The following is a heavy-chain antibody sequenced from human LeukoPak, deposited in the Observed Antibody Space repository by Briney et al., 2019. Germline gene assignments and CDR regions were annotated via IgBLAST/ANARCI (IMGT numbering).Heavy chain of an antibody. CDR1: GGTFSSYA. CDR3: ARDSDPDIVVVPAAKCGMDV. V-gene: IGHV1-69*01. D-gene: IGHD2-2*01. Sequence: GSSVKVSCKASGGTFSSYAISWVRQAPGQGLEWMGGVIPIFGTANYAQKFQGRVTITADESTSTAYMELSSLRSEDTAVYYCARDSDPDIVVVPAAKCGMDVWGQGTTVSVFS. J-gene: IGHJ6*02. CDR2: VIPIFGTA.